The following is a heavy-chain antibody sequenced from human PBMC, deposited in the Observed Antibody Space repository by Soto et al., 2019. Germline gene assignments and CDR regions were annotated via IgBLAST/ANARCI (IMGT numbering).Heavy chain of an antibody. Sequence: QGQLVQSGAEVKKPGSSVKVSCKASGGTFSSYTISWVRQAPGQGLEWMGRIIPILGIANYAQKFQGRVTITADKSTSTAYMELSSLRSEDTAVYYCAREVDDIGMDVWGQGTTVTVSS. CDR2: IIPILGIA. CDR1: GGTFSSYT. J-gene: IGHJ6*02. V-gene: IGHV1-69*08. CDR3: AREVDDIGMDV. D-gene: IGHD3-9*01.